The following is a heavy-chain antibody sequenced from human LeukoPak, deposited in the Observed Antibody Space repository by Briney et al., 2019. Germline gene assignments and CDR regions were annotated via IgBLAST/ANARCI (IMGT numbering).Heavy chain of an antibody. V-gene: IGHV3-30*03. CDR2: ISFDGSSE. CDR1: GFTFSNYG. D-gene: IGHD5-18*01. CDR3: ARALRRYSYDYPSPDY. Sequence: GGSLRLSCAASGFTFSNYGIHWVRQAPGKGLEWVAVISFDGSSEYYADSVKGRFTISRDDSKNTLYLQMNSLGAEDTALYYCARALRRYSYDYPSPDYWGQGTLVTVSS. J-gene: IGHJ4*02.